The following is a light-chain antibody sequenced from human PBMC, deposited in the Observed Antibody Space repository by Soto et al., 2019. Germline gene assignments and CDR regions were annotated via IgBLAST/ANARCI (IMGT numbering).Light chain of an antibody. J-gene: IGKJ1*01. V-gene: IGKV3-15*01. Sequence: ETVMTQSPVTLSVSPGERATLSCRASQRVSSNLAWYQQKPGQAPRLLIYGASTRATGIPARFSGSGSGTEFTLTISSLQSEDFAVYYCQHYNDWPRWTLGQGTKVEIK. CDR3: QHYNDWPRWT. CDR1: QRVSSN. CDR2: GAS.